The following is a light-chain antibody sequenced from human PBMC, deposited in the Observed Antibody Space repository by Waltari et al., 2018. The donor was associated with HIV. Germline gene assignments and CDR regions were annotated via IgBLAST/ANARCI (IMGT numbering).Light chain of an antibody. J-gene: IGKJ1*01. CDR3: QQYRGLPLT. CDR1: QNIGSRY. Sequence: EIVLTQSPGTLSLSPGERATLACRASQNIGSRYLTCYQHKPGQAPRLLISGASSRATGIPDRFSGSASGTDFTLTITRLEPEDFAVYYCQQYRGLPLTFGQGTTVEIK. CDR2: GAS. V-gene: IGKV3-20*01.